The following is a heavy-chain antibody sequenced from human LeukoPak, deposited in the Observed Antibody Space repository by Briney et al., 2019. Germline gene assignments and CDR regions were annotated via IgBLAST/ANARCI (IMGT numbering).Heavy chain of an antibody. J-gene: IGHJ5*02. CDR2: ISSSSSTI. CDR1: GFTFSSYS. Sequence: GGSLRLSCAASGFTFSSYSMNWVRQAPGKGLEWVSYISSSSSTIYYAASVKGRFTISRDNAKTSLYLQMNSLRAEDTAVYYCAREMYYYDSSGWDLWGQGTLVTVSS. V-gene: IGHV3-48*01. D-gene: IGHD3-22*01. CDR3: AREMYYYDSSGWDL.